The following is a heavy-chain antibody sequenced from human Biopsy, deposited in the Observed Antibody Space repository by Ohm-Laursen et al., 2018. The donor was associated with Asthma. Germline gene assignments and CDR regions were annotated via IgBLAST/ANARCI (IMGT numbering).Heavy chain of an antibody. CDR1: GGTFSNFA. Sequence: GASVKVSCKVPGGTFSNFAIRWVRQAPGQGLEWLGGIMTVFGTTNYAQKFQGRVTITADESTSTAYMEVTSLRSEDTAIYYCARCQVGYSSGWSLLLKKIYYSGMDVWGQGTAVTVSS. J-gene: IGHJ6*02. CDR3: ARCQVGYSSGWSLLLKKIYYSGMDV. V-gene: IGHV1-69*13. CDR2: IMTVFGTT. D-gene: IGHD6-19*01.